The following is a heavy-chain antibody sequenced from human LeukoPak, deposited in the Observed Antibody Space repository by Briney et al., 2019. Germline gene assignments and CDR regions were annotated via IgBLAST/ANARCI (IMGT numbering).Heavy chain of an antibody. Sequence: SVKVSCKASGGTFSSYAISWVRQAPGQGLEWMGGIIPIFGTANYAQKFQGRVTITADESTSTAYMELSSLRSEDTAVYYCAADKDYGDYVDSPAGDYWGQGTLVTVSS. J-gene: IGHJ4*02. CDR1: GGTFSSYA. CDR3: AADKDYGDYVDSPAGDY. D-gene: IGHD4-17*01. V-gene: IGHV1-69*13. CDR2: IIPIFGTA.